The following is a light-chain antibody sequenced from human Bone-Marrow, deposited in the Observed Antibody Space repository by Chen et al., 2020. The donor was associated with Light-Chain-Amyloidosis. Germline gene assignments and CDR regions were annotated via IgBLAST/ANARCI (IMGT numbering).Light chain of an antibody. CDR3: QSADSSGTYEVI. J-gene: IGLJ2*01. CDR1: ALPTKY. V-gene: IGLV3-25*03. Sequence: SSELTQPPSVSVSQGQSARITCSGDALPTKYAYWYQQKPGQAPVLVIHRDTERPSGISERFSGSSSGTTATLTISGVQAEDEADYHCQSADSSGTYEVIFGGGTKLTVL. CDR2: RDT.